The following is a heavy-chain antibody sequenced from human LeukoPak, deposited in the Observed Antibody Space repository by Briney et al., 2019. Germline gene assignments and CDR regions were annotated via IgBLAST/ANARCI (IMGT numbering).Heavy chain of an antibody. CDR2: ISYDGSNK. V-gene: IGHV3-30*18. CDR1: GFTFSRYG. J-gene: IGHJ4*02. D-gene: IGHD2-21*02. CDR3: AKDGRMVDTAPLDY. Sequence: PGRSLRLSCAASGFTFSRYGMHWVRQAPGKGLEWVAVISYDGSNKYYADSVKGRFTISRDNSKNTLYLQMNSLRAEDTAVYYCAKDGRMVDTAPLDYWGQGTLVTVSS.